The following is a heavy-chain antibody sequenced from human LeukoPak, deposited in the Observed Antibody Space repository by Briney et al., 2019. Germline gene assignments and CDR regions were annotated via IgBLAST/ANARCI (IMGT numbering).Heavy chain of an antibody. CDR1: GFTFIDYW. Sequence: GGSLRLSCAASGFTFIDYWMHWVRQVPGKGLVWVSHINTDGSITSYADSVKGRFTISRDNAKNTLYLQMNSLRAEEDTGVYYCTRSLATKYWGQGILVIVSS. D-gene: IGHD5-24*01. CDR3: TRSLATKY. CDR2: INTDGSIT. J-gene: IGHJ4*02. V-gene: IGHV3-74*01.